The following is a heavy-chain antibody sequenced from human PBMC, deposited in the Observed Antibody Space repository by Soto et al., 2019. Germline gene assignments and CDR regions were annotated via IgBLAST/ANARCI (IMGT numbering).Heavy chain of an antibody. CDR2: ISYDGSNK. Sequence: GSLRLSCAASGFTFSSYAMHWVRQAPGKGLEWVAVISYDGSNKYYADSVKGRFTISRDNSKNTLYLQMNSLRAEDTAVYYCAKEGGLSGSYYISSSYYFDYWGQGTLVTVSS. D-gene: IGHD1-26*01. J-gene: IGHJ4*02. CDR3: AKEGGLSGSYYISSSYYFDY. CDR1: GFTFSSYA. V-gene: IGHV3-30-3*01.